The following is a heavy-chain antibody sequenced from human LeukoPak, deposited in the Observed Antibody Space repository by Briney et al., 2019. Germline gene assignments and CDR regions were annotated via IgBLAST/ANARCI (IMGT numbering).Heavy chain of an antibody. CDR3: AKVLLWFGELSHCDY. J-gene: IGHJ4*02. D-gene: IGHD3-10*01. Sequence: PSETLSLTCTVSGGSISSGGYHWSWIRQHPGKGLEWIGYIHDSGSTYYNPSLKSRVTISVDTSKNQFSLKLSSVTAADTAVYYCAKVLLWFGELSHCDYWGQGTLVTVSS. V-gene: IGHV4-31*03. CDR2: IHDSGST. CDR1: GGSISSGGYH.